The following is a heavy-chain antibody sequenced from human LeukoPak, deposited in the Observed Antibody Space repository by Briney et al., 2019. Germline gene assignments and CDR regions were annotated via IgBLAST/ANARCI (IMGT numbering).Heavy chain of an antibody. CDR2: INHSGST. Sequence: SETLSLTCAVYGGSFSGYYWSWIRQPPGKGLEWIGEINHSGSTNYNPSLKSRVTISVDTSKNQFSLNLNSVTAADTAVYYCARGAAAHFDYWGQGTLVTVSS. V-gene: IGHV4-34*01. D-gene: IGHD2-2*01. CDR1: GGSFSGYY. CDR3: ARGAAAHFDY. J-gene: IGHJ4*02.